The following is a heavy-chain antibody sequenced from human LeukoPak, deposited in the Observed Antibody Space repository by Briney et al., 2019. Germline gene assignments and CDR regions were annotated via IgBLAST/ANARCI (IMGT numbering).Heavy chain of an antibody. CDR3: ASRSVSSRFDY. V-gene: IGHV4-59*08. CDR2: IHYSGST. D-gene: IGHD2-15*01. J-gene: IGHJ4*02. Sequence: SETLSLTCSVSGGSISSYYWNWIRQPPGKGLEWIGYIHYSGSTDYNSSLTSRVTISVDTSKNQSSLKLSSVTAADTAVYYCASRSVSSRFDYWGQGTLVTVSS. CDR1: GGSISSYY.